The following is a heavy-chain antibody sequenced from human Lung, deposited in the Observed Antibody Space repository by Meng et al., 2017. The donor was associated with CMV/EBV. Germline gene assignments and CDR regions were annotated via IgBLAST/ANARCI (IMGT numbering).Heavy chain of an antibody. CDR2: ISYGGST. V-gene: IGHV4-39*06. CDR1: GASISINTYF. J-gene: IGHJ6*02. CDR3: ARIFPSDYYKYDIDV. D-gene: IGHD3-3*01. Sequence: SETLSLTCTVSGASISINTYFWDWIRQPPGKGLEWIGSISYGGSTYYNSSLKSRVRISLDTSKSQLTLKLSSVTAADTAVYYCARIFPSDYYKYDIDVWGQGTTVTVSS.